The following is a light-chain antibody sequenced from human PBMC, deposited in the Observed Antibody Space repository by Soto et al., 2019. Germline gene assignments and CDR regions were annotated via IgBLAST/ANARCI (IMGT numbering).Light chain of an antibody. CDR1: SSDFGGYNY. Sequence: QSVLTQPASVSGSPGQSITISCTGTSSDFGGYNYVSWYQQHPGKAPKLMIYDVSNRPSGVSNRFSGSKSGNTASLIISGLQAEDEADYYCSSYTSSSTDVVFGGGTKLTVL. V-gene: IGLV2-14*01. CDR2: DVS. CDR3: SSYTSSSTDVV. J-gene: IGLJ2*01.